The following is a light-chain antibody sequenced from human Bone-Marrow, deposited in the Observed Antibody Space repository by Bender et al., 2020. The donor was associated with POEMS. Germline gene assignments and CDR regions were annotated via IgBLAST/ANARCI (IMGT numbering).Light chain of an antibody. CDR2: EVS. CDR3: SSYAGRNNFYV. CDR1: SSDVGRYNF. V-gene: IGLV2-8*01. Sequence: QSVLTQPPSVSGAPGQRVTISCTGTSSDVGRYNFVSWYQQHPGKVPKLIIFEVSKRPSGVPDRFSGSKSGNTASLTVSGLQAEDEADYYCSSYAGRNNFYVFGTGTKVTVL. J-gene: IGLJ1*01.